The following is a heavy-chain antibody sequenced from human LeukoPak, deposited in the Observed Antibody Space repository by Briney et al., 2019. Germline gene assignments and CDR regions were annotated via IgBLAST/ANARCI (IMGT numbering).Heavy chain of an antibody. J-gene: IGHJ5*02. CDR2: IYTSAST. CDR1: GGSISSYY. Sequence: SETLSLTCSDSGGSISSYYWSWIRQPAGKGLERIGRIYTSASTNYNPSLKSRVTMSVDTSKNQFSLKLSSVTAADTAVYYCARDPGKQLSWFDPWGQGTLVTVSS. V-gene: IGHV4-4*07. D-gene: IGHD6-13*01. CDR3: ARDPGKQLSWFDP.